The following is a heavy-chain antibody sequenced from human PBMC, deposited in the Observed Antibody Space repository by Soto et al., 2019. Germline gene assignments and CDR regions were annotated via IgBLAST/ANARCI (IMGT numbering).Heavy chain of an antibody. CDR2: IYYSGST. D-gene: IGHD5-18*01. CDR3: ARLGIQLWLRDFDY. J-gene: IGHJ4*02. CDR1: GGSISSSSYY. V-gene: IGHV4-39*01. Sequence: QLQLQESGPGLVKPSETLSLTCTVSGGSISSSSYYWGWIRQPPGKGLEWIGSIYYSGSTYYNPSLKSRVTISVDTSKNQFSLKLSSVTAADTAVYYCARLGIQLWLRDFDYWGQGTLVTVSS.